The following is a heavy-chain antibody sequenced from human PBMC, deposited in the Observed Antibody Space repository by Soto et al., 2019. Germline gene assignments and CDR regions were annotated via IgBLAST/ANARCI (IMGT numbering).Heavy chain of an antibody. CDR2: IIPISGTA. CDR3: ARSQGSSTSLEIYDYYYYGMEV. Sequence: QVQLVQSGAEVKKPGSSVKVSCKASGGTFSSYAISWVRQAPGQGLEWMGGIIPISGTANYAQKFQGRVTITADESTRTAYMELSSLRSEDTAVYYCARSQGSSTSLEIYDYYYYGMEVWGQGTTVTVSS. J-gene: IGHJ6*02. V-gene: IGHV1-69*01. D-gene: IGHD2-2*01. CDR1: GGTFSSYA.